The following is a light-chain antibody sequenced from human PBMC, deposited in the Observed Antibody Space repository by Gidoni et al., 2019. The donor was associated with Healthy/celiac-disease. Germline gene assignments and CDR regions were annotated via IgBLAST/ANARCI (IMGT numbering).Light chain of an antibody. V-gene: IGLV3-1*01. CDR2: QDS. Sequence: SYELTQPPSVYVSPGQTASITCSGDKLGDKYACWYQQKPGQSPVLVIYQDSKRPSGIPERFSGSNSGNTATLTISGTQAMDEADSYCQAWDSSTLYVFGTGTKVTVL. CDR1: KLGDKY. CDR3: QAWDSSTLYV. J-gene: IGLJ1*01.